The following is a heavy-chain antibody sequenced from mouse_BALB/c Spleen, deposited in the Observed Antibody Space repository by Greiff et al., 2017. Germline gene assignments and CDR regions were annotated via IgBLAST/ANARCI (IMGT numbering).Heavy chain of an antibody. J-gene: IGHJ4*01. V-gene: IGHV14-3*02. CDR2: IDPANGNT. D-gene: IGHD2-4*01. Sequence: EVQLQQSGAELVKPGASVKLSCTASGFNIKDTYMHWVHQTPEQGLEWIGRIDPANGNTKYDPKFQGKATITADTTTNTAYLQLSSLTSEDTAVYYCARLKIYDYDGVYAMDYWGQGTTVTVSS. CDR3: ARLKIYDYDGVYAMDY. CDR1: GFNIKDTY.